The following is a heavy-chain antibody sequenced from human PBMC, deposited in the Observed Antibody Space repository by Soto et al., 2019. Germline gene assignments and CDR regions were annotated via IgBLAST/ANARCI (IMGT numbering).Heavy chain of an antibody. D-gene: IGHD6-19*01. CDR3: AKSTIVAAGTGPFDL. V-gene: IGHV3-23*01. CDR2: ISGSGDST. J-gene: IGHJ3*01. Sequence: GGSLSLSCAASGFTFSSYAMNWVRQAPGKGLEWVSSISGSGDSTNYADSVKGRFSISRDNFRDTLYLQMDSLRVEDTAVYYCAKSTIVAAGTGPFDLWGKGTMVTVSS. CDR1: GFTFSSYA.